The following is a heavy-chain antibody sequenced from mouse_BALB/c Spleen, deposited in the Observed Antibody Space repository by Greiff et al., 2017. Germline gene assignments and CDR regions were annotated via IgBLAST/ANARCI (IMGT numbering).Heavy chain of an antibody. CDR1: GYTFSSYW. CDR3: AREKSGYGNYFDY. D-gene: IGHD2-1*01. J-gene: IGHJ2*01. V-gene: IGHV1-9*01. CDR2: ILPGSGST. Sequence: QVQLKESGAELMKPGASVKISCKATGYTFSSYWIEWVKQRPGHGLEWIGEILPGSGSTNYNEKFKGKATFTADTSSNTAYMQLSSLTSEDSAVYYCAREKSGYGNYFDYWGQGTTLTVSS.